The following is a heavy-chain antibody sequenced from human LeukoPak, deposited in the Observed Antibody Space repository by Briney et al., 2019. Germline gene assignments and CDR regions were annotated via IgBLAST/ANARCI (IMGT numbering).Heavy chain of an antibody. CDR2: IKQDESEK. J-gene: IGHJ4*02. CDR1: GFTFSNYW. D-gene: IGHD2-2*01. V-gene: IGHV3-7*01. CDR3: ARALDSSSSRYQAFQE. Sequence: GGSLRLSCSASGFTFSNYWMSWVRQAPGKGLEWVANIKQDESEKYYVDSVKGRFTISRDNAKSSLYLQMNSLRAEDTAVYYCARALDSSSSRYQAFQEWGQGTLVTVSS.